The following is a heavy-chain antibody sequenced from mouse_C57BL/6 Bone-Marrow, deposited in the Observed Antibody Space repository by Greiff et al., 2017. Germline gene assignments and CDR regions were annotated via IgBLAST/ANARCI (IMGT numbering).Heavy chain of an antibody. J-gene: IGHJ4*01. V-gene: IGHV1-55*01. CDR2: IYPGSGST. Sequence: QVQLQQPGAELVKPGASVKMSCKASGYTFTSYWITWVKQRPGQGLEWIGDIYPGSGSTNYNEKFKSKATLTVDKSSSTAYMQLSSLTSEDSAVXDCARVGYYDGSSYGYAMDYWGRGTSVTVSS. CDR3: ARVGYYDGSSYGYAMDY. D-gene: IGHD1-1*01. CDR1: GYTFTSYW.